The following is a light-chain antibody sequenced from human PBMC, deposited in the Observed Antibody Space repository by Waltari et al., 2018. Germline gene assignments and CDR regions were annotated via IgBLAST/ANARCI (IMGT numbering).Light chain of an antibody. J-gene: IGLJ3*02. Sequence: QSALTQPRSVSGSPGQSVTIACTGTSSDVGGYNVTRRPSGVLDRFSGSKSGNTASLTISGLQTDDEADYHCSSYAGSQTVVFGGGTKVTVL. CDR1: SSDVGGY. V-gene: IGLV2-11*01. CDR3: SSYAGSQTVV. CDR2: VT.